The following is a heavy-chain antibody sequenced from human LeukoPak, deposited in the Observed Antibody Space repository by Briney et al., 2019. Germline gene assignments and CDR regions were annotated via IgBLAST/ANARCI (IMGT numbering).Heavy chain of an antibody. Sequence: ASVKVSCKTSGYTFIDYYVHWIRQAPGQGLEWMGRINPSTGGTDFAQKFQGKVSMTRDTSISTAYMELSRLGSDYTAVYYCATLGEDKTDTPFDYWGQGTLVTVSS. CDR1: GYTFIDYY. CDR2: INPSTGGT. V-gene: IGHV1-2*06. J-gene: IGHJ4*02. CDR3: ATLGEDKTDTPFDY. D-gene: IGHD3-16*01.